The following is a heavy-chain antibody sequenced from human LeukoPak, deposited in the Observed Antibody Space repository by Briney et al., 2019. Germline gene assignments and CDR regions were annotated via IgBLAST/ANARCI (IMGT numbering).Heavy chain of an antibody. J-gene: IGHJ4*02. CDR2: IKLDGSEK. CDR1: GFTFSSYA. D-gene: IGHD3-3*01. V-gene: IGHV3-7*03. Sequence: PGGSLRLSCAASGFTFSSYAMSWVRQAPGKGLEWVANIKLDGSEKNYVDSVKGRFTISRDSTKNSLYLQMNSLRAEDTAVFYCARDQYDTWSRRGNFDSWGQGTLVIVSS. CDR3: ARDQYDTWSRRGNFDS.